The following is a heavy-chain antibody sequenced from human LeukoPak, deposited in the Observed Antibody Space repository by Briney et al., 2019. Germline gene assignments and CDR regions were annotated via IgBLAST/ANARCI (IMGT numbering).Heavy chain of an antibody. CDR1: GYTFTGYH. CDR2: INPNSGGT. Sequence: ASVKVSCKASGYTFTGYHMHWVRQAPGQGLEWMGWINPNSGGTNYAQKFQGRVTMTRDTSISTAYMELSRLRSDDTAVYYCARGSRISLYYYYMDVWGKGTTVTVSS. D-gene: IGHD2-15*01. J-gene: IGHJ6*03. V-gene: IGHV1-2*02. CDR3: ARGSRISLYYYYMDV.